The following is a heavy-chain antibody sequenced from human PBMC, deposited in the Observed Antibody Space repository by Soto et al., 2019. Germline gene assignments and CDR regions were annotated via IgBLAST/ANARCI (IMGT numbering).Heavy chain of an antibody. CDR2: IKQDGTER. V-gene: IGHV3-7*01. D-gene: IGHD2-15*01. CDR3: ARDRKMPSLYFDF. Sequence: WSLRLSCAVSGFRFTDYWMNWVRQAPGKGLEWVASIKQDGTERSYVDSVKGRFTISRDNAKNSLYLQVHSLRAEDTAVYYWARDRKMPSLYFDFWGKGTMVTVSS. J-gene: IGHJ4*02. CDR1: GFRFTDYW.